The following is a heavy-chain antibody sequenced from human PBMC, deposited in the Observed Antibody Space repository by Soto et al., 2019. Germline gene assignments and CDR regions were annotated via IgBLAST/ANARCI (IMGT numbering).Heavy chain of an antibody. CDR2: IIPIFGTA. CDR1: GGTFSSYA. V-gene: IGHV1-69*13. CDR3: ARGRGGYCTNGVCYAFDY. D-gene: IGHD2-8*01. J-gene: IGHJ4*02. Sequence: SVKVSCKASGGTFSSYAISWVRQAPGQGLEWMGGIIPIFGTANYAQKFQGRVTIAADESTSTAYMELSSLRSEDTAVYYCARGRGGYCTNGVCYAFDYWGQGTLVTVSS.